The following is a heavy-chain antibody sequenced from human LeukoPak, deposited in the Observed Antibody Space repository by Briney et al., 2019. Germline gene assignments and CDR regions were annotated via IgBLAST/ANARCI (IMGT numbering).Heavy chain of an antibody. CDR3: AREVSGSDYYRAYDY. Sequence: SETLSLTCTVSGGSISTYYWSWIRQPAGKGLEWIGRLSSSGTTNYNTSLKSRVTMSVDTSTNQLSLNLTSVTAADTAVYYCAREVSGSDYYRAYDYWGQGPLVTVSS. CDR2: LSSSGTT. J-gene: IGHJ4*02. D-gene: IGHD3-3*01. CDR1: GGSISTYY. V-gene: IGHV4-4*07.